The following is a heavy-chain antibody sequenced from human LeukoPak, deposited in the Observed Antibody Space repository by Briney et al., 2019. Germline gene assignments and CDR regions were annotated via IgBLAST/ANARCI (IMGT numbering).Heavy chain of an antibody. J-gene: IGHJ4*02. CDR3: ARYYYIGGFDY. CDR2: ISYDGSNK. D-gene: IGHD3-10*01. Sequence: GGSLRLSCAASGFTFSSYAMHWVRQAPGKGLEWVAVISYDGSNKYYADSVKGRFTISRDNSKNTLYLQMNSLRAEDTAVYYCARYYYIGGFDYWGQGTLVTVSS. V-gene: IGHV3-30*04. CDR1: GFTFSSYA.